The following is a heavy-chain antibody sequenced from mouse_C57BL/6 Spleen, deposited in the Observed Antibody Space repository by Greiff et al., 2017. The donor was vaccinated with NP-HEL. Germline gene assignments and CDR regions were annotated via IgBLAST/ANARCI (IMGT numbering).Heavy chain of an antibody. D-gene: IGHD3-2*02. CDR1: GFTFSSYA. J-gene: IGHJ4*01. Sequence: VQLKESGGGLVKPGGSLKLSCAASGFTFSSYAMSWVRQTPEKRLGWVATISDGGSYTYYPDNVKGRFTISRDNAKNNLYLQMSHLKSEDTAMYYCAREGSSGFSYYAMDYWGQGTSVTVSS. V-gene: IGHV5-4*01. CDR2: ISDGGSYT. CDR3: AREGSSGFSYYAMDY.